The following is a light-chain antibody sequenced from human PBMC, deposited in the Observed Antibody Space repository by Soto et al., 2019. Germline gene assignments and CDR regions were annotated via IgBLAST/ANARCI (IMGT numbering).Light chain of an antibody. Sequence: QSALTQPASVSGSPGQSVTISSSVSDIGNYNLVSWYQHLPGRAPKLLIFKVTMRPSGISDRFSGSKSASTASLTISGLQAEDEGDYYCASYAGSRTYVFGSGTKVTVL. J-gene: IGLJ1*01. CDR1: SDIGNYNL. V-gene: IGLV2-23*02. CDR3: ASYAGSRTYV. CDR2: KVT.